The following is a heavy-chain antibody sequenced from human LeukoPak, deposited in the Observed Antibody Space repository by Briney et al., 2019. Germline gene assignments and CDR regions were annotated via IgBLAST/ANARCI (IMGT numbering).Heavy chain of an antibody. J-gene: IGHJ4*02. V-gene: IGHV1-46*01. D-gene: IGHD3-16*01. Sequence: ASVKVSCKASGYTFTSNYIHWVRQAPGQGLEWMGMIYPRDGSTSYAQKFQGRVTVTRDTSTSTVHMELSTLRSEDTAIYFCARDHGHWDFDYWGQGTLVSVSS. CDR2: IYPRDGST. CDR1: GYTFTSNY. CDR3: ARDHGHWDFDY.